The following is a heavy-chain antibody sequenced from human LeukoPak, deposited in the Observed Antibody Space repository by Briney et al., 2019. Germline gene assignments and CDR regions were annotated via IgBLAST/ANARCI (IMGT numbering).Heavy chain of an antibody. CDR2: ISGSGGST. D-gene: IGHD2-2*01. Sequence: GGSLRLSCAASGFTVSSNYGMSWVRQAPGKGLEWVSGISGSGGSTYYADSVKGRFTISRDNSKNTLFLQMNSLRAEDRAVYYCAKDSLRTVPKASFDYWGQGTLVTVSS. CDR3: AKDSLRTVPKASFDY. V-gene: IGHV3-23*01. CDR1: GFTVSSNYG. J-gene: IGHJ4*02.